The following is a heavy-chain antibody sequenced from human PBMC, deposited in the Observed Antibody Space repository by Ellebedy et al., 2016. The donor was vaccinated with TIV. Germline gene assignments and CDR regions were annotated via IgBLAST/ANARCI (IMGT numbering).Heavy chain of an antibody. J-gene: IGHJ3*02. V-gene: IGHV1-2*02. CDR3: AYSIRAAGDAFDI. Sequence: AASVKVSCKPSGYSFNGYYMHWLRQAPGQGLEWMGWINPESGGTDYAQKFQDGVTMTSDTSITTAYMELSGLTSDDTAMYYCAYSIRAAGDAFDIWGQGTMVIVSS. CDR2: INPESGGT. CDR1: GYSFNGYY. D-gene: IGHD6-13*01.